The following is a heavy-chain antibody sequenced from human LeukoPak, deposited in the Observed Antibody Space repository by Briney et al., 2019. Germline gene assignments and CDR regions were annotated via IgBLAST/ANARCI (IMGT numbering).Heavy chain of an antibody. D-gene: IGHD1-1*01. CDR1: GFTFSSYW. CDR2: INQDGSEK. J-gene: IGHJ3*01. V-gene: IGHV3-7*05. Sequence: GGSLRLSCAASGFTFSSYWRSWVRQAPGKGLEWVAAINQDGSEKYYVDSVKGRFTISRDNAKNSLYLQMNSLGAEDTAVYYCAREGFDTYGTTKDAFDVWGQGTMVTVSS. CDR3: AREGFDTYGTTKDAFDV.